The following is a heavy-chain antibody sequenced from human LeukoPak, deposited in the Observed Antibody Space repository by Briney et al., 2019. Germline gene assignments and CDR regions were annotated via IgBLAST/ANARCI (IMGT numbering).Heavy chain of an antibody. CDR3: ARDEIGYSYGYDY. V-gene: IGHV3-30*03. J-gene: IGHJ4*02. CDR2: ISYDGSNK. D-gene: IGHD5-18*01. CDR1: GFTFSSYS. Sequence: PGGSLRLSCAASGFTFSSYSMNWVRQAPGKGLEWVAVISYDGSNKYYADSVKGRFTISRDNSKNTLYLQMNSLRAEDTAVYYCARDEIGYSYGYDYWGQGTLVTVSS.